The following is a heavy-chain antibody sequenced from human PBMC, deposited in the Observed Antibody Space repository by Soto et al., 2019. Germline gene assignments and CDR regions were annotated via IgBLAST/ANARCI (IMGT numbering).Heavy chain of an antibody. Sequence: SETLSLTCAVSGGSISSSNWWSWVRQPPGKGLEWIGEIYHSGSTNYNPSLKSRVTISVDKSKNQFSLKLSSVTAEDTAVYYCSATYFYGSSSYFAPFAYFGDWGQGTQVTVSS. CDR3: SATYFYGSSSYFAPFAYFGD. CDR1: GGSISSSNW. D-gene: IGHD3-22*01. J-gene: IGHJ4*02. CDR2: IYHSGST. V-gene: IGHV4-4*02.